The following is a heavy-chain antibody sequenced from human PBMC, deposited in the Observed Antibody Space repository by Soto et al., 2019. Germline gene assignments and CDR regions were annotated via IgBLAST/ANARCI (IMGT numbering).Heavy chain of an antibody. CDR1: GGSVSSGSYY. V-gene: IGHV4-61*01. D-gene: IGHD2-15*01. CDR2: IYYSGST. Sequence: QVQLQESGPGLVKPSETLSLTCTVSGGSVSSGSYYWSWIRQPPGKGLEWIGYIYYSGSTNYNPSIKRRVTISVDTSKNQFSLKLSSVTAADTAVYYCARGGYCSGGSCLSYYYYGMDVWGQGTTVTVSS. CDR3: ARGGYCSGGSCLSYYYYGMDV. J-gene: IGHJ6*02.